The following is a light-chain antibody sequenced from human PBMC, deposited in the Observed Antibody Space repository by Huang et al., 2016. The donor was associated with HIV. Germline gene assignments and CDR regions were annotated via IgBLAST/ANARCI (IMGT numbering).Light chain of an antibody. J-gene: IGKJ2*01. V-gene: IGKV3-11*01. Sequence: EVVLTQSPATLSLSPGGRATLSCRASQSVGTNLAWYQQKPGQAPRLLIFDASRRATGIPARFSGSGSGTDFTLTISSREPEDFAVYYCQRYTFGQGTKLEIK. CDR1: QSVGTN. CDR3: QRYT. CDR2: DAS.